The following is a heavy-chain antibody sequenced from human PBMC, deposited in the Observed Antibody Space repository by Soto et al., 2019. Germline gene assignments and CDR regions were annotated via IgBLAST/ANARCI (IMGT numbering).Heavy chain of an antibody. CDR3: ARGYCTGGTCYWKSDSNYALYV. Sequence: GESLKISCKGSGYSFTNYWIGWVRQMPGKGLEWMGFIYAGASDTRSSPSFRGQVTFSVDMSINAAYLQWTSLRASDTAIYYCARGYCTGGTCYWKSDSNYALYVWGQGTTVTVPS. J-gene: IGHJ6*02. CDR1: GYSFTNYW. V-gene: IGHV5-51*01. CDR2: IYAGASDT. D-gene: IGHD2-15*01.